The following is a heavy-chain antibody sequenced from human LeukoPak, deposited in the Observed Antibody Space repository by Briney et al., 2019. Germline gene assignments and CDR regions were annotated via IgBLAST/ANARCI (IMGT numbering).Heavy chain of an antibody. V-gene: IGHV3-23*01. D-gene: IGHD3-16*01. Sequence: GGSLRLSCAASGFTFSSYSMNWVRQAPGKGLEWVSAISGPGGRTYYADSVQGRFTFSTDTSKNTLYLQMTSLRAEDTAVYYCAKKVGGVYAFDIWGQGTMVTVSS. CDR3: AKKVGGVYAFDI. CDR2: ISGPGGRT. J-gene: IGHJ3*02. CDR1: GFTFSSYS.